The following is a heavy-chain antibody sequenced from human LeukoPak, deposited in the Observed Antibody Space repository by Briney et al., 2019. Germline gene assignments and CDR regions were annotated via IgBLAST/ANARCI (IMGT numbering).Heavy chain of an antibody. D-gene: IGHD2-8*01. J-gene: IGHJ6*03. Sequence: GASVKVSCRAPGYTFTSYGISWVRQAPGQGLEWMGWISAYNGNTNYAQKLQGRVTMTTYRYTSTAYLELKILRSDAKAAYECSRDDDPGDTNYYYYYMDVWGKGTTVTVSS. CDR2: ISAYNGNT. CDR3: SRDDDPGDTNYYYYYMDV. CDR1: GYTFTSYG. V-gene: IGHV1-18*01.